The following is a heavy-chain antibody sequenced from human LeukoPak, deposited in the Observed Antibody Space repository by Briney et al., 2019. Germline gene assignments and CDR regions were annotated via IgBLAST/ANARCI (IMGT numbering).Heavy chain of an antibody. CDR2: ISGSGGST. V-gene: IGHV3-23*01. D-gene: IGHD2-15*01. CDR1: GFTFSSYG. CDR3: ARDLSGYIDY. Sequence: GGSLRLSCAASGFTFSSYGMSWVRQAPGKGLEWVSAISGSGGSTYYADSVKGRFTISRDNAKNSLYLQMNSLRAEDTAVYYCARDLSGYIDYWGQGTLVTVSS. J-gene: IGHJ4*02.